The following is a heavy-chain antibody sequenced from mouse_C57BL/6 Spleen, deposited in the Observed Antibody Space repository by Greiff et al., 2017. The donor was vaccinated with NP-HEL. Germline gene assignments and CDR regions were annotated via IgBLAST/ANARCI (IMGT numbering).Heavy chain of an antibody. CDR3: ARYKATVVAGGYYAMDY. J-gene: IGHJ4*01. V-gene: IGHV7-3*01. CDR2: IRNKANGYTT. Sequence: DVQLVESGGGLVQPGGSLSLSCAASGFTFTDYYMSWVRQPPGKALEWLGFIRNKANGYTTEYSASVKGRFTISRDNSQSILYLQMNALRAEDSATYYCARYKATVVAGGYYAMDYWGQGTSVTVSS. D-gene: IGHD1-1*01. CDR1: GFTFTDYY.